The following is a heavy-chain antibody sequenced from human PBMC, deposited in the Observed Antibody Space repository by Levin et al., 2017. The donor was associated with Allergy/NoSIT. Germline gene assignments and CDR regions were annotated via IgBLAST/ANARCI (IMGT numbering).Heavy chain of an antibody. Sequence: PGGSLRLSCAASGFTFSDYAMTWVRQAPGKGLEWVSVITGGGFNTYYGASVKGRFTVSRDNSKNTLYLELNSLRAEDTAVYYCAKKQGGTSGFSFDVWGQGTMVTVSS. V-gene: IGHV3-23*01. CDR1: GFTFSDYA. J-gene: IGHJ3*01. CDR2: ITGGGFNT. D-gene: IGHD1-1*01. CDR3: AKKQGGTSGFSFDV.